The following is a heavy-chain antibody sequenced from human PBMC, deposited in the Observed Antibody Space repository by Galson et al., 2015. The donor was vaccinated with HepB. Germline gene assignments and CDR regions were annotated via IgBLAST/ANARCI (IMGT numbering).Heavy chain of an antibody. D-gene: IGHD3-10*01. J-gene: IGHJ2*01. CDR1: GLTFSSYT. Sequence: SLRLSCAASGLTFSSYTMNWVRQAPGKGLESVSYISSTGTTMYYADSAKGRFTISRDNAQNSLYLQMNSLRDEDTAVYYCARVYFGSGSSSAYWYFDLWGRGALVTVSS. V-gene: IGHV3-48*02. CDR2: ISSTGTTM. CDR3: ARVYFGSGSSSAYWYFDL.